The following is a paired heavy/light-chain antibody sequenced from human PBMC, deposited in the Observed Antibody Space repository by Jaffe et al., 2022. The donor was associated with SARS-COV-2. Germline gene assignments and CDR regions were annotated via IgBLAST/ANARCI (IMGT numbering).Light chain of an antibody. J-gene: IGLJ1*01. CDR3: CSYAGSSYV. Sequence: QSALTQPASVSGSPGQSITISCTGTSSDVGSYNLVSWYQQHPGKAPKLMIYEGSKRPSGVSNRFSGSKSGNTASLTISGLQAEDEADYYCCSYAGSSYVFGTGTKVTVL. CDR2: EGS. CDR1: SSDVGSYNL. V-gene: IGLV2-23*01.
Heavy chain of an antibody. D-gene: IGHD3-22*01. J-gene: IGHJ6*02. V-gene: IGHV3-53*01. CDR1: GFTVSSNY. CDR2: IYSGGST. CDR3: ARDLGPLPYYYDSSVRGRSLAKALYGMDV. Sequence: EVQLVESGGGLIQPGGSLRLSCAASGFTVSSNYMSWVRQAPGKGLEWVSVIYSGGSTYYADSVKGRFTISRDNSKNTLYLQMNSLRAEDTAVYYCARDLGPLPYYYDSSVRGRSLAKALYGMDVWGQGTTVTVSS.